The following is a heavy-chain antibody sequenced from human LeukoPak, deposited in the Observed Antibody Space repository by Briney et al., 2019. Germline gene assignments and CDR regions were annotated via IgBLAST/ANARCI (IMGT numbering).Heavy chain of an antibody. J-gene: IGHJ4*02. CDR3: ARETRSGWYGVDY. CDR1: GGSFSGYY. CDR2: INHSGST. V-gene: IGHV4-34*01. Sequence: PSETLSLTCAVYGGSFSGYYWSWIRQPPGKGLEWIGEINHSGSTNCNPSLKSRVSISVDTSKNQFSLKLNSVTAADTAVYYCARETRSGWYGVDYWGQGTLVTVSS. D-gene: IGHD6-19*01.